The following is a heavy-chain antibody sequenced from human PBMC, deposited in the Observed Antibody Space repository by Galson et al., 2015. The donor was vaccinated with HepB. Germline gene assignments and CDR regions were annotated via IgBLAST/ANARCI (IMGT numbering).Heavy chain of an antibody. Sequence: SLRLSCAASGFTFSSYGMHWVRQAPGKGLEWVAVISYDGSSTYYADSVKGRFTISRDNSKNTLYLQMNSLRAEDTAVYYCAKAFVGSLYYFDYWGQGTLVTVSS. D-gene: IGHD3-10*01. CDR1: GFTFSSYG. V-gene: IGHV3-30*18. CDR2: ISYDGSST. J-gene: IGHJ4*02. CDR3: AKAFVGSLYYFDY.